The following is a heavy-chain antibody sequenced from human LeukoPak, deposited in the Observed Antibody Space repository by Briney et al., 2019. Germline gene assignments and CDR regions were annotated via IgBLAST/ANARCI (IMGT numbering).Heavy chain of an antibody. V-gene: IGHV3-21*01. CDR2: ISSSSSYI. J-gene: IGHJ3*02. CDR1: GFTFSSYS. CDR3: ARDSVTHDAFDI. Sequence: LGGSLRLSCAASGFTFSSYSMNWVRQAPGKGLEWVSSISSSSSYIYYADSVKGRFTISRDNAKNSLYLQMNSLRAEDTAVYYCARDSVTHDAFDIWGQGTMVTVSS. D-gene: IGHD5-18*01.